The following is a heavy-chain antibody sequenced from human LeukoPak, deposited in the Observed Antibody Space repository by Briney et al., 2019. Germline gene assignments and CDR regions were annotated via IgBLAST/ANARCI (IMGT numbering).Heavy chain of an antibody. Sequence: GGSLRLSCAASGFTFSSYGMHWVRQAPGKGLEWVAFIRYDGSNKYYADSVKGRFTISRDNSKNTLYLQMHSLRAEDTAVYYCAKLAPYYYGSGSYLPRDWGPGTLVTVSS. D-gene: IGHD3-10*01. CDR1: GFTFSSYG. CDR3: AKLAPYYYGSGSYLPRD. J-gene: IGHJ4*02. CDR2: IRYDGSNK. V-gene: IGHV3-30*02.